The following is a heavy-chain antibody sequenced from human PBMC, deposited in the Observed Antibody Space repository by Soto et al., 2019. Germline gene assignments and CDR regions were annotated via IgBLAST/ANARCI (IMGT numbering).Heavy chain of an antibody. Sequence: GGSLRLSCAASGFTFSSYAMHWVRQAPGKGLEWVAVISYDGSNKYYADSVKGRFTISRDNSKNTLYLQMNSLRAEDTAVYYCARDMDGGMDGRGKGPTVTVSS. CDR3: ARDMDGGMDG. CDR1: GFTFSSYA. CDR2: ISYDGSNK. D-gene: IGHD2-2*03. V-gene: IGHV3-30-3*01. J-gene: IGHJ6*01.